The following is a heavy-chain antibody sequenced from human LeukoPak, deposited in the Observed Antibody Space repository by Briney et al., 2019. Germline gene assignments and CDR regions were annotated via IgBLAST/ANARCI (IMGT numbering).Heavy chain of an antibody. Sequence: PSETLSLTCTVSGGSISSYYWSWIRQPPGKGLEWIGYIYYSGSTNYNPSLKSRVTISVDTSKNQFSLKLSSVTAADTAVYYCASSYSGSYLRYWGQGTLVTVSS. CDR1: GGSISSYY. V-gene: IGHV4-59*01. D-gene: IGHD1-26*01. J-gene: IGHJ4*02. CDR2: IYYSGST. CDR3: ASSYSGSYLRY.